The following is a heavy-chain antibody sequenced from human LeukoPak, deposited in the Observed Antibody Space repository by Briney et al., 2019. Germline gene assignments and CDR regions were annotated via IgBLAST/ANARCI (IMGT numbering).Heavy chain of an antibody. D-gene: IGHD3-22*01. V-gene: IGHV4-39*01. CDR2: IYYSGST. CDR3: ARGYYDSSGYYYGYFQH. J-gene: IGHJ1*01. CDR1: GGSISSGGDIYSTTYY. Sequence: PSETLSLTCSVSGGSISSGGDIYSTTYYGAWIRQPPGKGLEWIGSIYYSGSTYYNPSLKSRVTISVDTSKNQFSLKLSSVTAADTAVYYCARGYYDSSGYYYGYFQHWGQGTLVTVSS.